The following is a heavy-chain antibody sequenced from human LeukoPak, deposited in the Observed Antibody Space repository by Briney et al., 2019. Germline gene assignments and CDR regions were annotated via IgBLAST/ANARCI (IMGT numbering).Heavy chain of an antibody. CDR1: GGSISSYY. CDR3: AREAGGPDAFDI. J-gene: IGHJ3*02. Sequence: PSETLSLTCTVSGGSISSYYWNWIRQPPGKGLEWVGYIFYSGSTNYNPSLKSRVTISVDTSKNQFSLKLSSVTAADTAVYYCAREAGGPDAFDIWGQGTMVTVSS. D-gene: IGHD2-15*01. CDR2: IFYSGST. V-gene: IGHV4-59*01.